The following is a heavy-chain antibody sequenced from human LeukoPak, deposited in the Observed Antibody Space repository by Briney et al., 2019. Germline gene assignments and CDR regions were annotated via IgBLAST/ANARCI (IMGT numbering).Heavy chain of an antibody. CDR3: ARGSGRKAAAGMYFDY. V-gene: IGHV4-34*01. Sequence: PSETLSLTCAVYGGSFSGYYWSWIRQPPGKGLEWIGEINHSGSTNYNPSLKSRVTISVDTSKNQFSLKLSSVTAADTAVYYCARGSGRKAAAGMYFDYWGQGTLVTVSS. D-gene: IGHD6-13*01. CDR1: GGSFSGYY. J-gene: IGHJ4*02. CDR2: INHSGST.